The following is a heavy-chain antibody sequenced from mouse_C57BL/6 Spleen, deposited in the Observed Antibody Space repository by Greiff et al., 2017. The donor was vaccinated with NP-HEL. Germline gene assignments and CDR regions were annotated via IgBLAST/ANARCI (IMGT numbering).Heavy chain of an antibody. CDR1: GYTFTSYW. CDR2: IDPSDSET. CDR3: AREGDYDEGAWFAY. Sequence: QVHVKQPGAELVRPGSSVKLSCKASGYTFTSYWMHWVKQRPIQGLEWIGNIDPSDSETNYNQKFKDKATLTVDKSSSTAYMQLSSLTSEDSAVYYCAREGDYDEGAWFAYWGQGTLGTVSA. D-gene: IGHD2-4*01. J-gene: IGHJ3*01. V-gene: IGHV1-52*01.